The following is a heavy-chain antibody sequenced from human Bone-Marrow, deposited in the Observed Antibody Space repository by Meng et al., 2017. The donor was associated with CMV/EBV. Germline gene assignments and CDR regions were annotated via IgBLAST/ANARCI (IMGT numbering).Heavy chain of an antibody. D-gene: IGHD3-3*01. J-gene: IGHJ4*02. Sequence: GESLKISCAASGFSFNIFGMHWVRQAPGKGLEWVAFIRHDGSNKYYADSVKGRFTISRDNPKNTLYVQMNSLRVDDTAVYYCAKDLYDFWNGYFIGFDCWGQGTWVTGSS. V-gene: IGHV3-30*02. CDR1: GFSFNIFG. CDR3: AKDLYDFWNGYFIGFDC. CDR2: IRHDGSNK.